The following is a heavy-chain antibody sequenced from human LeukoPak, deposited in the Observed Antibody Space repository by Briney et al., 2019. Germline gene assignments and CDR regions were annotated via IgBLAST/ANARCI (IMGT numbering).Heavy chain of an antibody. CDR1: GFTLSSYA. D-gene: IGHD2/OR15-2a*01. CDR3: AGVLSD. CDR2: ISYDGSNK. Sequence: GGSLRLSCAASGFTLSSYAMHWVRQAPGKGLEWVAVISYDGSNKYYADSVKGRFTISRDNSKNTLYLQMNSLRAEDTAVYYCAGVLSDWGQGTLVTVSS. V-gene: IGHV3-30*01. J-gene: IGHJ4*02.